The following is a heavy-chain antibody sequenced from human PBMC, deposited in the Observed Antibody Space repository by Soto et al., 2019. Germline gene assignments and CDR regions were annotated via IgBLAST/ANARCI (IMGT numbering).Heavy chain of an antibody. D-gene: IGHD6-19*01. CDR2: INHTGST. J-gene: IGHJ3*02. CDR1: GGSFSGYD. CDR3: ARHPWLAFDI. V-gene: IGHV4-34*01. Sequence: SETLSLTCAVEGGSFSGYDCSWILQPPGKGLEWIGEINHTGSTNYNPSLKSRVTISVDTSKNQFSLKLSSVTAADTAVYSCARHPWLAFDIWGQGPLVT.